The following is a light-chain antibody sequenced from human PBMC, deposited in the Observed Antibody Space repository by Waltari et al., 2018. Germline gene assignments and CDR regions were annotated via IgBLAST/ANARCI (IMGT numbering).Light chain of an antibody. J-gene: IGLJ1*01. Sequence: QSVLTQPPSTSGTPGQRVTISCSGSSSNIGTNPVHWYQHLPGTAPKLLIYSNNQRPSGVPGRFSGSTSGTSASLAISGLQAEDEADYYCAAWDDTLNGYVFGTGTKVTVL. CDR3: AAWDDTLNGYV. CDR2: SNN. CDR1: SSNIGTNP. V-gene: IGLV1-44*01.